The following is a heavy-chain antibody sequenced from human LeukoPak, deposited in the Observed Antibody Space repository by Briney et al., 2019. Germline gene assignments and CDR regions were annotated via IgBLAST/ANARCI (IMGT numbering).Heavy chain of an antibody. D-gene: IGHD5-24*01. Sequence: PGGSLRLSCGGSGFIFSNAWMNWVRQAPGKGLEWVGRIKSKPDGGTTDHAAPVKGRFTISRDDSKNTVFLQMNSLKTEDTAVYYCATGGINLDFWGQGTLVTVSS. CDR1: GFIFSNAW. CDR2: IKSKPDGGTT. V-gene: IGHV3-15*07. CDR3: ATGGINLDF. J-gene: IGHJ4*02.